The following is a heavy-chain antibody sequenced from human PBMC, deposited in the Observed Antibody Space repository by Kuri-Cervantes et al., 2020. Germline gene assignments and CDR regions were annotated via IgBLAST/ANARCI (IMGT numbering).Heavy chain of an antibody. V-gene: IGHV3-30-3*01. CDR3: ARPTTGTTLFVEY. CDR1: GFTFSSYA. J-gene: IGHJ4*02. D-gene: IGHD1-1*01. Sequence: GGSLRLSCAASGFTFSSYAMHWVRQAPGKGLEWVALISYDGTNEYYADSVKGRFTISRDNSQNTLYLQMNTLRDEDTAVYYCARPTTGTTLFVEYWGQGTLVTVSS. CDR2: ISYDGTNE.